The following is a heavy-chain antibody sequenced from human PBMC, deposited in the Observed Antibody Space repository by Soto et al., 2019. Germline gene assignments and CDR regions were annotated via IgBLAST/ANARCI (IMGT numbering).Heavy chain of an antibody. CDR1: GFTFSSYG. CDR3: AREDIAVAGKYYYGMDV. CDR2: IWYDGSNK. D-gene: IGHD6-19*01. V-gene: IGHV3-33*01. Sequence: QVQLVESGGGVVQPGRSLRLFCAASGFTFSSYGMHWVRQAPGKGLEWVAVIWYDGSNKYYADSVKGRFTISRDNSKNTLYLQMNSLRAEDTAVYYCAREDIAVAGKYYYGMDVWGQGTTVTVSS. J-gene: IGHJ6*02.